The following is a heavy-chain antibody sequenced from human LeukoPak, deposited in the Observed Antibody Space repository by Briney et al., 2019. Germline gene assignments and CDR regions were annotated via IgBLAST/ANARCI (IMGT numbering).Heavy chain of an antibody. D-gene: IGHD3-10*01. V-gene: IGHV3-33*01. CDR3: ARDESWVFDY. CDR1: GFTFSSYG. CDR2: IRYDGSNK. J-gene: IGHJ4*02. Sequence: GRSLRLSCAASGFTFSSYGMHWVRQAPGKGLEWVAVIRYDGSNKYYADSVKGRFTISKDNSKNTLYLQMNSLRAEDTAVYYCARDESWVFDYWGQGTLVTVSS.